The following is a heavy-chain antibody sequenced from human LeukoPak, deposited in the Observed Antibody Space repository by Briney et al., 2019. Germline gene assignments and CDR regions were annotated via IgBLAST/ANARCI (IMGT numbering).Heavy chain of an antibody. CDR3: ARQPFYCSGGSCYDFDY. J-gene: IGHJ4*02. Sequence: GEXLKISCKGSGYSFTSYWIGWVRQMPGKGLEWMGIIYPGDSDTRYSPSFQGQVTISADKSISTAYLQWSSLKASDTAMYYCARQPFYCSGGSCYDFDYWGQGTLVTVSS. CDR1: GYSFTSYW. V-gene: IGHV5-51*01. D-gene: IGHD2-15*01. CDR2: IYPGDSDT.